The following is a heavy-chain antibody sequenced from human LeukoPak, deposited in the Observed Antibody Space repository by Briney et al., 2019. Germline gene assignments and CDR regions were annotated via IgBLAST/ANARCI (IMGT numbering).Heavy chain of an antibody. CDR2: INPNSGGT. CDR1: GYTFTDYY. Sequence: GASVKVSCKASGYTFTDYYMHWVRQAPGQGLEWMGWINPNSGGTSSAKKFQGRVTMTGDTSIRTAYMELSRLRSDDTAVYYCARSYGSGRRDAFDIWGLGTMVIVSS. J-gene: IGHJ3*02. V-gene: IGHV1-2*02. D-gene: IGHD3-10*01. CDR3: ARSYGSGRRDAFDI.